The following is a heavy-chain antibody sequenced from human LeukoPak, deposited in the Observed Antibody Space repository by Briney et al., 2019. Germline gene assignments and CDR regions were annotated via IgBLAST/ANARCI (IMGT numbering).Heavy chain of an antibody. CDR3: AKDLRPYGDYAEDAFDI. J-gene: IGHJ3*02. CDR2: ISGGGGST. D-gene: IGHD4-17*01. V-gene: IGHV3-23*01. CDR1: GFTFRRYA. Sequence: PGGSLRLSCAAAGFTFRRYARSWVRQDRGKGVEGGSAISGGGGSTYYADSVKGRFTISRDNSNNTLYLQMNSLRAEDTAVYYCAKDLRPYGDYAEDAFDIWGQGTMVTVSS.